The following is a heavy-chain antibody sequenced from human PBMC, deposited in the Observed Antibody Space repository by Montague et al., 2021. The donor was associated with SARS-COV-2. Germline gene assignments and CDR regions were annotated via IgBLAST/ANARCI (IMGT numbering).Heavy chain of an antibody. Sequence: SETLSLTCIVSGGSISSSNYYWGWIRQPPGKGLEYIGGLYYSGSTYYNPSLRSRVTISVETSKNQLSLRLNAVTAADTAVYYCATEGAAAGFDFWGQGILVTVSS. D-gene: IGHD6-13*01. J-gene: IGHJ4*02. CDR2: LYYSGST. CDR3: ATEGAAAGFDF. V-gene: IGHV4-39*02. CDR1: GGSISSSNYY.